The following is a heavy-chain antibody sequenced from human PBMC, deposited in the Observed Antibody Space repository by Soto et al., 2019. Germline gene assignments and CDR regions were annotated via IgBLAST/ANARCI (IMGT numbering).Heavy chain of an antibody. CDR1: DGSSSSSSSY. CDR3: AKGGSGSYSNAFDI. D-gene: IGHD3-10*01. V-gene: IGHV4-39*01. J-gene: IGHJ3*02. CDR2: IYYSGST. Sequence: LVPMSVTCGVEDGSSSSSSSYCGWIRQPPGKGLEWIGSIYYSGSTYYNPSLKSRVTISVDTSKNQFSLKLSSVTAADTAVYYCAKGGSGSYSNAFDIWGQGTMVTVSS.